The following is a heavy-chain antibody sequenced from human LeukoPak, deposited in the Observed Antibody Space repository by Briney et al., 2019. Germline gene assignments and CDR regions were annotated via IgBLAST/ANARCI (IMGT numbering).Heavy chain of an antibody. CDR1: GYTFTSYD. D-gene: IGHD5-12*01. CDR2: MNPNSGNT. CDR3: AISLVAFYGMDV. V-gene: IGHV1-8*01. J-gene: IGHJ6*02. Sequence: ASVKVSCKASGYTFTSYDINWVRQATGQGLEWMGWMNPNSGNTGYAQKFQGRVTMTRNISISTAYMELSSLRSEDTAVYYCAISLVAFYGMDVWGQGTTVTVSS.